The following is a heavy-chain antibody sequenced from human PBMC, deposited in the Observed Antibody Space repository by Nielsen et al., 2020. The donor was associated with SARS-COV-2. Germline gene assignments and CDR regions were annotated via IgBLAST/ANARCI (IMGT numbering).Heavy chain of an antibody. J-gene: IGHJ4*02. CDR2: ISYDGSNK. V-gene: IGHV3-30*18. CDR3: AKPLRPRSPHFDY. Sequence: GESLKISCAASGFTFSSYGMHWVRQAPGKGLEWVAVISYDGSNKYYADSVKGRFTISRDNSKNTLYLQMNSLRAEDTAVYYCAKPLRPRSPHFDYWGQGTLVTVSS. CDR1: GFTFSSYG.